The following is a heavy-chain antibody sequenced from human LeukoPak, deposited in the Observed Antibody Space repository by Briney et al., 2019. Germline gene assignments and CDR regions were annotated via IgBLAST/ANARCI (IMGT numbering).Heavy chain of an antibody. V-gene: IGHV3-23*01. Sequence: GGSLRLSCAASGFTFSSYSMNWVRQAPGKGLEWVSGIGGSGGSTFYADSVKGRFTISRDNSKNTLYLQMNSLRAEDTAVYYCAKDPEGMDVWGQGTTVTVSS. CDR3: AKDPEGMDV. CDR1: GFTFSSYS. J-gene: IGHJ6*02. CDR2: IGGSGGST.